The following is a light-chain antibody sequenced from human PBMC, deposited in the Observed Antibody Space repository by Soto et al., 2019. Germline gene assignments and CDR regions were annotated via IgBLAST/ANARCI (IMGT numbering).Light chain of an antibody. V-gene: IGLV2-14*01. J-gene: IGLJ2*01. CDR2: EVS. CDR3: RSYTSSSTVV. CDR1: SSDIGVYKY. Sequence: QSALTQPASVSGSPGQSITISCTGTSSDIGVYKYVSWYQQHPGKAPNLMIYEVSNRPSGVSNRFSGSKSGNTASLTISGLQAEDEADSYCRSYTSSSTVVFGGGTKVTVL.